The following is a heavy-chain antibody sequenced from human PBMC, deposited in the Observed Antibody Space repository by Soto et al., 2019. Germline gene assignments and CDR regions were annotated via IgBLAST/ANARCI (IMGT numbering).Heavy chain of an antibody. D-gene: IGHD6-13*01. CDR3: ARAGGYSSSWYGDY. J-gene: IGHJ4*02. Sequence: ASVKVSCKASGYTFTSYDTNWVRQATGQGLEWMGWMNPNSGNTGYAQKFQGRVTMTRNTSISTAYMELSSLRSEDTAVYYCARAGGYSSSWYGDYWGQGTLVTVSS. CDR1: GYTFTSYD. CDR2: MNPNSGNT. V-gene: IGHV1-8*01.